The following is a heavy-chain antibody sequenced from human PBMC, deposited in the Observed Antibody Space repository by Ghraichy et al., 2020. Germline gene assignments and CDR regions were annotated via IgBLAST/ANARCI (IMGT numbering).Heavy chain of an antibody. D-gene: IGHD3-16*01. Sequence: GGSLRLSCTASGFTFSTYAMTWVRQAPGKGLEWVSTISGNGANTFYADSLRGRLTISRDNSKSTLYLQMNSLRAEDTAIYYCVKDGSARDGYTYTWFEPWGQGTLVTVSS. V-gene: IGHV3-23*01. CDR2: ISGNGANT. J-gene: IGHJ5*02. CDR1: GFTFSTYA. CDR3: VKDGSARDGYTYTWFEP.